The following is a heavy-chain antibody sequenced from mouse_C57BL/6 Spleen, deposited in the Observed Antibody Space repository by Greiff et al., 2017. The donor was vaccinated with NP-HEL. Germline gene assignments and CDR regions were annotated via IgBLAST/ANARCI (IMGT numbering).Heavy chain of an antibody. CDR1: GYTFTSYW. V-gene: IGHV1-61*01. J-gene: IGHJ3*01. Sequence: QVQLKQPGAELVRPGSSVKLSCKASGYTFTSYWMDWVKQRPGQGLEWIGNIYPSDSETHYNQKFKDKATLTVDKSTSTAYMQLSSLTSEDSAVYYCTSYYGSSYEFAYWGQAALVTVAA. D-gene: IGHD1-1*01. CDR3: TSYYGSSYEFAY. CDR2: IYPSDSET.